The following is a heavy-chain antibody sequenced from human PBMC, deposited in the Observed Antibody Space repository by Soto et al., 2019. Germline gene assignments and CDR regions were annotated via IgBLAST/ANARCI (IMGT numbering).Heavy chain of an antibody. V-gene: IGHV3-30-3*01. CDR1: GFTFSSYA. CDR2: ISNDGSKK. J-gene: IGHJ6*02. Sequence: QVQLVESGGGVVQPERSLRLSCAASGFTFSSYAMHWVRQAPGKGLEWVAIISNDGSKKYHAESVKSRFTISRDNSQNTLYLQRESLRGEDTAVYYGAREQPDPSGYYYGLDVWGQGTTVTVSS. CDR3: AREQPDPSGYYYGLDV. D-gene: IGHD6-13*01.